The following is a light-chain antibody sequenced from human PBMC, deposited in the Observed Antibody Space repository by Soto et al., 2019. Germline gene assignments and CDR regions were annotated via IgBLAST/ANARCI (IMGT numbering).Light chain of an antibody. V-gene: IGKV3-15*01. CDR3: QQYNNWLT. J-gene: IGKJ1*01. CDR2: GAS. Sequence: EIVMTQSPATLSVSPGERATLSCRASQSVSSNLAWYQQKPGQAPRLLIYGASTRATGIPARVSGSGSGTEFTLTISSLQSEDFAVYNCQQYNNWLTFGQGTKV. CDR1: QSVSSN.